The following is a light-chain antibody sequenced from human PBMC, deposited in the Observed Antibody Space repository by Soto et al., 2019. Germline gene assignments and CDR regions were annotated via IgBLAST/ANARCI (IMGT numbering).Light chain of an antibody. V-gene: IGKV3-15*01. Sequence: EIVMTQSPATLSVSPGERATLSCRASQSVSRNLAWYQQKPGQTPRLLIYGASTRATGIPARFSGSGSGIDFTLTISSLQSEDFAVYYCQQYNNWPPYTFGQGTKLEIK. CDR3: QQYNNWPPYT. CDR1: QSVSRN. CDR2: GAS. J-gene: IGKJ2*01.